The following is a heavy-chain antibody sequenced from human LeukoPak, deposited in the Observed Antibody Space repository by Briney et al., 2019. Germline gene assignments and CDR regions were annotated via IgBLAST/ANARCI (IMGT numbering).Heavy chain of an antibody. CDR2: IYHSGST. CDR1: GYSISSGYY. Sequence: SETLSLTCTVSGYSISSGYYWGWIRQPPGKGLEWIGSIYHSGSTYYNPSLKSRVTMSVDTSKKQLSLKLSSVTAADTAVYYCARVFDYDWYFDLWGRGTLVTVSS. CDR3: ARVFDYDWYFDL. D-gene: IGHD4-17*01. V-gene: IGHV4-38-2*02. J-gene: IGHJ2*01.